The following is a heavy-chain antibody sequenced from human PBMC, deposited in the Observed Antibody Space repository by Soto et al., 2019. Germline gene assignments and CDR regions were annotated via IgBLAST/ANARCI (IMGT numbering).Heavy chain of an antibody. D-gene: IGHD1-20*01. CDR1: GFTFSSYS. CDR2: ISSSSSTI. Sequence: GGSLRLSCAASGFTFSSYSMNWVRQAPGKGLEWVSYISSSSSTIYYADSVKGRFTISRDNAKNSLYLQMNSLRAEDTAVYYCARKGANNWNLHTDYYYYMDVWGKGTTVTVSS. CDR3: ARKGANNWNLHTDYYYYMDV. J-gene: IGHJ6*03. V-gene: IGHV3-48*01.